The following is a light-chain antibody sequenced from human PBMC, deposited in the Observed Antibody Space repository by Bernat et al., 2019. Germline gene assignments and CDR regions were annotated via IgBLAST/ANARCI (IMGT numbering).Light chain of an antibody. CDR2: EVT. J-gene: IGLJ2*01. Sequence: QSALTQPASVSGSPGQSITISCTGTSSDVGSYNLVSWYQQHPGKAPKLIIYEVTKRPSGVSNRFSGPKSGNTASLTISGLQPEDEADYFCCSYAGRSTFDVFGGGTELTVL. V-gene: IGLV2-23*02. CDR1: SSDVGSYNL. CDR3: CSYAGRSTFDV.